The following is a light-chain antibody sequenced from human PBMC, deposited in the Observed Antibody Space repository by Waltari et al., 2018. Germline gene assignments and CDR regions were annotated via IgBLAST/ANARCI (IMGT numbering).Light chain of an antibody. J-gene: IGKJ4*01. CDR3: QHRSNWPLT. Sequence: EIVLTQSPATLSLSPGERATLPCRASQSVSSYLAWYQQKPGQAPRLLIYDASNWATGIPARFSGSGSGTDFTLTISSLEPEDFAVYYCQHRSNWPLTFGGGTNVEV. CDR1: QSVSSY. V-gene: IGKV3-11*01. CDR2: DAS.